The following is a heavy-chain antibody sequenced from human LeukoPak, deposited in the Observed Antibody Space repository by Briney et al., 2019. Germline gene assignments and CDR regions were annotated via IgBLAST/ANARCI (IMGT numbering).Heavy chain of an antibody. J-gene: IGHJ4*02. Sequence: PGGSLRLSCAASGFXFSSYWISWVRQAPGKGLEWVANIKQDGSEKQYVDSVKGRFAISRDNAENSLYLQMNSLKAEDTAVYYCGRFTRSGDSVYWGQGTLVTVSS. CDR2: IKQDGSEK. CDR3: GRFTRSGDSVY. D-gene: IGHD7-27*01. V-gene: IGHV3-7*04. CDR1: GFXFSSYW.